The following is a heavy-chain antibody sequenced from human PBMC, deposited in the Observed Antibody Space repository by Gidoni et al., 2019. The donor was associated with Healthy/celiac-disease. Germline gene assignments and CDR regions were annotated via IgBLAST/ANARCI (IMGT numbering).Heavy chain of an antibody. CDR3: ARGYCSSTSCPIDY. J-gene: IGHJ4*02. CDR1: GFTFSSYS. Sequence: EVQLVESGGGLVTPGGSLRPARAASGFTFSSYSMNWVRQAPGKGLEWVSSISSSSSYIYYADSVKGRFTISRDNAKNSLYLQMNSLRAEDTAVYYCARGYCSSTSCPIDYWGQGTLVTVSS. D-gene: IGHD2-2*01. V-gene: IGHV3-21*01. CDR2: ISSSSSYI.